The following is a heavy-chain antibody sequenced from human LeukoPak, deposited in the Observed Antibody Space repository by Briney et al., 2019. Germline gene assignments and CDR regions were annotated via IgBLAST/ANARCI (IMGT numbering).Heavy chain of an antibody. CDR3: AKDPGDWGYFDY. J-gene: IGHJ4*02. V-gene: IGHV3-21*01. CDR2: ISSSSCI. CDR1: GFTFSSYS. Sequence: GGSPRLSCAASGFTFSSYSMNWVRQAPGKGLEWVSSISSSSCIYYADSVKGRFTISRDNAENSLYLQMNSLRAEDTAVYYCAKDPGDWGYFDYWGQGTLVTVSS. D-gene: IGHD2-21*02.